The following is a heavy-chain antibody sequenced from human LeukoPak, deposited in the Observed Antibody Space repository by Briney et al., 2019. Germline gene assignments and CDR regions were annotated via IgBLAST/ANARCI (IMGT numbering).Heavy chain of an antibody. CDR1: GFTFDDYG. CDR3: AKDAEDIVVVAIFNGAFDI. J-gene: IGHJ3*02. CDR2: INWNGGST. V-gene: IGHV3-20*04. Sequence: GGSLRLSCAASGFTFDDYGMSWVRQAPGKGLEWVSGINWNGGSTGYADSVKGRFTISRDNSKNTLYLQMNSLRAEDTAVYYCAKDAEDIVVVAIFNGAFDIWGQGTMVTVSS. D-gene: IGHD2-15*01.